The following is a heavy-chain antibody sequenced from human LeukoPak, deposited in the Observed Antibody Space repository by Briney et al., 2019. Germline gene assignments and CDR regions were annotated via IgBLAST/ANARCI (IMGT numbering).Heavy chain of an antibody. CDR2: IYDSGST. CDR1: GGSISSGGYC. D-gene: IGHD3-3*01. Sequence: SETLSLTCTVSGGSISSGGYCWSWIRQLPGKGLEWIGFIYDSGSTIYNPSLKSRVTISVDTSKNQFSLKLSSVTAADTAVYYCRVVYYDFWSGYLSADYWGQGTLVTVSS. CDR3: RVVYYDFWSGYLSADY. J-gene: IGHJ4*02. V-gene: IGHV4-31*09.